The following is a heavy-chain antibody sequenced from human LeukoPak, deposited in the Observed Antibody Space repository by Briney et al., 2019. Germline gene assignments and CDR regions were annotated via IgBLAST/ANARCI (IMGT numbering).Heavy chain of an antibody. CDR1: GYSISSGYY. Sequence: SETLSLTXAVSGYSISSGYYWGWIRQPPGKGLEWIGSIYHSGSTYYNPSLKSRVTISVDTSKNQFSLKLSSVTAADTAVYYCARQRIAVAGRFDPWGQGTLVTVSS. D-gene: IGHD6-19*01. CDR2: IYHSGST. V-gene: IGHV4-38-2*01. CDR3: ARQRIAVAGRFDP. J-gene: IGHJ5*02.